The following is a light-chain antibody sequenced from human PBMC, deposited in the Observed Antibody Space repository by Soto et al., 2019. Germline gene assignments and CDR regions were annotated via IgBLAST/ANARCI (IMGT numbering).Light chain of an antibody. CDR1: QDIRVY. CDR3: QKFNTAPLN. J-gene: IGKJ5*01. Sequence: DIQMTQSPSSMSASVGDRVTITCRASQDIRVYLAWYQQKPGKVPKLLIYSASTLQSGVPSRFSGSGSGTEFTLTISSLQPEDVATYYCQKFNTAPLNFGQGTRLEIK. CDR2: SAS. V-gene: IGKV1-27*01.